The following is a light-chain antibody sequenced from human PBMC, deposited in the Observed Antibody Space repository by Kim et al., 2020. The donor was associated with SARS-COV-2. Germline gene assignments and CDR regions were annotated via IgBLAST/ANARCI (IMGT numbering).Light chain of an antibody. CDR3: SSYTGISTYV. CDR1: SSDVGGYNY. J-gene: IGLJ1*01. V-gene: IGLV2-14*03. Sequence: QSALTQPASVTGSPGQSLNISCTGTSSDVGGYNYVSWYQQHPGKAPKLMIYDVSNRPSGVSNRFSGSKSGNTASLTISGLQAEDEADYYCSSYTGISTYVFGTGTKVTVL. CDR2: DVS.